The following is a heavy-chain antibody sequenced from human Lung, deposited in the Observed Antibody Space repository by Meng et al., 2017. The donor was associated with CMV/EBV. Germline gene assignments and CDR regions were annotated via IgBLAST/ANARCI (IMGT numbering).Heavy chain of an antibody. D-gene: IGHD3-10*01. CDR3: AREAAYGSGRSFEVDP. Sequence: GSLRLXXTVPGGSISSDYWSWIRQPPGKGLEWIGYIYYSGSTNYNPSLKSRVTISVDTSKNQFSLKLTSVTAADTAVYYCAREAAYGSGRSFEVDPLGQRTLVXVSS. V-gene: IGHV4-59*01. J-gene: IGHJ5*02. CDR2: IYYSGST. CDR1: GGSISSDY.